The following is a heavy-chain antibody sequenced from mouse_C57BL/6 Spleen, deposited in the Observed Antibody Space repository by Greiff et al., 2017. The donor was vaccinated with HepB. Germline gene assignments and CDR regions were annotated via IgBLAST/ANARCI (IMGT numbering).Heavy chain of an antibody. V-gene: IGHV1-62-2*01. CDR1: GYTFTEYT. D-gene: IGHD1-1*01. CDR3: ARHEALFTTFDY. CDR2: FYPGSGSI. Sequence: QVRLKQGGAGLVKPGASVKLSCKASGYTFTEYTIHWVKQRSGQGLEWIGWFYPGSGSIKYNEKFKDKATLTADKSSSTVYMELSRLTSEDSAVYFCARHEALFTTFDYWGQGTTLTVSS. J-gene: IGHJ2*01.